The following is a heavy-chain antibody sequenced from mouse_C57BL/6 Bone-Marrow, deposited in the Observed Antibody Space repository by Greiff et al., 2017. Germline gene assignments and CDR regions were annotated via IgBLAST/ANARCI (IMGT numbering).Heavy chain of an antibody. J-gene: IGHJ2*01. D-gene: IGHD2-12*01. CDR2: ISNGGGST. Sequence: EVQRVESGGGLVQPGGSLKLSCAASGFTFSDYYMYWVRQTPEKRLEWVAYISNGGGSTYYPDTVKGRFTISRDNAKNTLYLQMSRLKSEDTAMYYCARYSVYDFDYWGQGTTLTVSS. V-gene: IGHV5-12*01. CDR3: ARYSVYDFDY. CDR1: GFTFSDYY.